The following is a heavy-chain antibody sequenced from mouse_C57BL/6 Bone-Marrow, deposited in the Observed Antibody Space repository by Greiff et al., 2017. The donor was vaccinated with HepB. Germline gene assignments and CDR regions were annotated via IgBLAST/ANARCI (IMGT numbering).Heavy chain of an antibody. CDR2: IYPGSGST. J-gene: IGHJ3*01. CDR1: GYTFTSYW. CDR3: ERREYECRTALFAY. V-gene: IGHV1-55*01. Sequence: VQLQQPGAELVKPGASVKLSCKASGYTFTSYWITWVKQRPGQGLEWIGDIYPGSGSTNYNEKFKSKATLTVDTSSSTAYMQLSSLTSEDSAVYYCERREYECRTALFAYWGQGTLVTVSA. D-gene: IGHD2-10*02.